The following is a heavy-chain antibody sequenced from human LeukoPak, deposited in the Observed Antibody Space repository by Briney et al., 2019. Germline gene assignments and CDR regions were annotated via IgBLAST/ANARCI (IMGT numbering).Heavy chain of an antibody. V-gene: IGHV3-64D*09. CDR2: ISSNGGTK. J-gene: IGHJ4*02. CDR3: VRGADY. Sequence: GSLTLSSSAYRFTCYYYPLQWHRQAPGKGLEYVSVISSNGGTKYYAASGKGRFTIARDNSNNTLHLQMSSLRTEDTAVYYCVRGADYWGRGTLVTVSS. CDR1: RFTCYYYP.